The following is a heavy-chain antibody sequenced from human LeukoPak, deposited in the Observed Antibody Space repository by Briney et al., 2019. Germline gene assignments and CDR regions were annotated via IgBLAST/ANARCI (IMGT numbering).Heavy chain of an antibody. V-gene: IGHV3-23*01. D-gene: IGHD3-16*01. J-gene: IGHJ4*02. Sequence: GGSLRLSCAASGFTFSSYAMSWVRQAPRKGLGWVSAISSSGGSTYYADSVKGRFTISRDSSKNTLYLQLNSLRADDTAVYYCATSMGGGNIDYWGQGALVTVSS. CDR1: GFTFSSYA. CDR3: ATSMGGGNIDY. CDR2: ISSSGGST.